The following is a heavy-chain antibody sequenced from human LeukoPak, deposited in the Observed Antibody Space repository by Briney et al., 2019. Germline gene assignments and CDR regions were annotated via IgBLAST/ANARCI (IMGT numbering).Heavy chain of an antibody. J-gene: IGHJ6*03. CDR3: ARVSCGLLRRNYYYYMDV. CDR2: IYSGGST. Sequence: GGSLRLSCAASGSTVSSNYMSWVRQAPGKGLEWVSVIYSGGSTYYADSVKGRFTISRDNSKNTLYLQMNSLRAEDTAVYYCARVSCGLLRRNYYYYMDVWGKGTTVTVSS. V-gene: IGHV3-53*01. CDR1: GSTVSSNY. D-gene: IGHD2-15*01.